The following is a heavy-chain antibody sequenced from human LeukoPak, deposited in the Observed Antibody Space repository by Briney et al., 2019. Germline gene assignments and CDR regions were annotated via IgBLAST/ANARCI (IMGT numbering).Heavy chain of an antibody. J-gene: IGHJ5*02. D-gene: IGHD2-2*01. CDR2: INHSGST. CDR1: GGSFSGYY. V-gene: IGHV4-34*01. Sequence: SETLSLTCAVYGGSFSGYYWSWTRQPPGKGLEWIGEINHSGSTNYNPSLKSRVTISVDTSKNQFSLKLSSVTAADTAVYYCARAKSWRVVVPAARPYNWFDPWGQGTLVTVSS. CDR3: ARAKSWRVVVPAARPYNWFDP.